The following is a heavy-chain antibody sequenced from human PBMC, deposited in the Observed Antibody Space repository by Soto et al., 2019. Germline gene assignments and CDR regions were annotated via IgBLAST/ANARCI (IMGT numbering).Heavy chain of an antibody. CDR1: GGSVSSGSYY. D-gene: IGHD4-17*01. J-gene: IGHJ5*02. Sequence: QVQLQESGPGLVKPSETLSLTCTVSGGSVSSGSYYWSWIRQPPGKGLEWIGYIYYSGSTNYNPSLKSRVTISVDTSKNQFSLKLSSVTAADTAVYYCARDHPTTVTTSRWFDPWGQGTLVTVSS. CDR3: ARDHPTTVTTSRWFDP. CDR2: IYYSGST. V-gene: IGHV4-61*01.